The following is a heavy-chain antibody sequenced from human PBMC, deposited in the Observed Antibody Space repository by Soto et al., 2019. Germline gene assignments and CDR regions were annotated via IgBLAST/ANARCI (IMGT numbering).Heavy chain of an antibody. J-gene: IGHJ5*02. CDR1: VGTLSSYG. CDR3: ARDWYCSGGRCYNCFDP. CDR2: ISADNGNT. D-gene: IGHD2-15*01. V-gene: IGHV1-18*01. Sequence: GASVKVSCKPSVGTLSSYGISWVRQAPGQGLEWMGWISADNGNTNYAQKLQGRVTMTTDTSTSTAYMELRSLRSDDTAVYYCARDWYCSGGRCYNCFDPWGQGSLVTVSS.